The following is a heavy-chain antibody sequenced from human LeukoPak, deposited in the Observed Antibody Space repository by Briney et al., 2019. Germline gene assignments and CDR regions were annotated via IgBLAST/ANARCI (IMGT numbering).Heavy chain of an antibody. CDR1: GFTFSDYY. CDR2: ISSSGSTI. D-gene: IGHD3-9*01. Sequence: PGGSLRLSCAASGFTFSDYYMSWIRQAPGKGLEWVSYISSSGSTIYYADSVKGRFTISRDNAKNSLYLQMNSLRAEDTAVYYCARDAVLRYLDWLVPWFDPWGQGTLVTVSS. V-gene: IGHV3-11*04. CDR3: ARDAVLRYLDWLVPWFDP. J-gene: IGHJ5*02.